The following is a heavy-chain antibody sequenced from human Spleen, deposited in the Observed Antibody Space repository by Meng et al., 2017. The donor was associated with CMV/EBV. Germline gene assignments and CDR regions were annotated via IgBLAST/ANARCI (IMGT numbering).Heavy chain of an antibody. D-gene: IGHD4-17*01. CDR1: GFTFSDYY. CDR3: TRDPFRGVGLGDEDFYFDY. J-gene: IGHJ4*02. CDR2: ISSSSTYI. Sequence: GESLKISCAASGFTFSDYYMSWIRQAPGKGLEWVSSISSSSTYIYYADSVKGRFTISSDNAKNSLYLQMNSLRAEDTAVYYCTRDPFRGVGLGDEDFYFDYWGQGTLVTVSS. V-gene: IGHV3-11*06.